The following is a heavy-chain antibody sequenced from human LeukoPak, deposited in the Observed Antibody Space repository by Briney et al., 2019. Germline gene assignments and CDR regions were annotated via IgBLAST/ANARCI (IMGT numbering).Heavy chain of an antibody. D-gene: IGHD6-19*01. CDR1: GFTFNNYA. CDR3: AKDRRIRMAGTVDYFDY. V-gene: IGHV3-23*01. J-gene: IGHJ4*02. Sequence: GGSLRLSCAASGFTFNNYAMSWVRQAPGKGLEWVSSISGSGGNTYYADSVKGRFTISRDNSKNTLYLQMNSLRAADTAVYYCAKDRRIRMAGTVDYFDYWGQGTLVAVSS. CDR2: ISGSGGNT.